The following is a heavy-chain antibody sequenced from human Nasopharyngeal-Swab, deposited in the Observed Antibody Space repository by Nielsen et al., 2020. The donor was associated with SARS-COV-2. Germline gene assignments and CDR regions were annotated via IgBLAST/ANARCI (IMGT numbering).Heavy chain of an antibody. V-gene: IGHV1-18*01. CDR2: ISAYNGNT. Sequence: SVKVSCNSSSYTFTSYCISWVRQSPGQGLEWMGWISAYNGNTNYAQKLQGRVTMTTDTSTSTAYMELRSLRSDDTAVYYCVRPGPRDAFDIWGQGTMVTVSS. D-gene: IGHD1-1*01. CDR3: VRPGPRDAFDI. J-gene: IGHJ3*02. CDR1: SYTFTSYC.